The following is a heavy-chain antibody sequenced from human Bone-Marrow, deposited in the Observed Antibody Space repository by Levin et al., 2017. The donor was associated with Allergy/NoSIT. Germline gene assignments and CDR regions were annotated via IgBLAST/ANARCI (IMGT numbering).Heavy chain of an antibody. CDR3: ARDHRNFWAGHSYCFEY. J-gene: IGHJ4*02. CDR2: INPNYDTT. Sequence: GESLKISCKTSGYTIASYYLHWVRQAPGQGLEWMGRINPNYDTTDYAQKFQGRVTMTRVMSPSTAYLELNSLTFDDTAVYYCARDHRNFWAGHSYCFEYWGQGTPVSVSS. V-gene: IGHV1-2*06. D-gene: IGHD3/OR15-3a*01. CDR1: GYTIASYY.